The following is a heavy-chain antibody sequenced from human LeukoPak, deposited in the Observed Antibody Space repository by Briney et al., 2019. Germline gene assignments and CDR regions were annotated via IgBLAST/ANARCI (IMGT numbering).Heavy chain of an antibody. CDR3: ARLGSYHDF. Sequence: SETLSLTCTVSGGSISSSSYYWGWIRQPPGKGLEWIGSIYYSGSTYYNPSLKSRVTISVDTSKNQFSLKLSSVTAADTAVYFCARLGSYHDFWGQGALVTVSS. D-gene: IGHD1-26*01. CDR1: GGSISSSSYY. J-gene: IGHJ4*02. CDR2: IYYSGST. V-gene: IGHV4-39*07.